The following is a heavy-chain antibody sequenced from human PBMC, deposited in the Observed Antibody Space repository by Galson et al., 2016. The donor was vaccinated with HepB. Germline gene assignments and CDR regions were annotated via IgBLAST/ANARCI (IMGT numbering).Heavy chain of an antibody. J-gene: IGHJ6*01. CDR3: ARDGCSTTTCYSDYYYYHGLKV. CDR2: ISGSGRTI. D-gene: IGHD2-2*01. V-gene: IGHV3-11*01. CDR1: GFTFSDYY. Sequence: SLRLSCAASGFTFSDYYMSWIRQAPGKGLEWISYISGSGRTIYYPDSMRGRFTVSRDNAKNSLFLQLNSLRAEDTAVYYCARDGCSTTTCYSDYYYYHGLKVWGKGTTVTVSS.